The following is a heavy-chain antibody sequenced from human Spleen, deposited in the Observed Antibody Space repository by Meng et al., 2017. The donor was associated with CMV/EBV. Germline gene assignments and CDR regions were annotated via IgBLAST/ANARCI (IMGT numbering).Heavy chain of an antibody. CDR2: MKSKTDGGTT. CDR3: TEEYYDFWSGCYTYFDY. CDR1: FGNAW. V-gene: IGHV3-15*01. D-gene: IGHD3-3*01. J-gene: IGHJ4*02. Sequence: FGNAWMSAVRQAPGKGLEWVGRMKSKTDGGTTDYAAQVKGRITMSRDDSKNTLYLQMNSLKTEDTAVYYCTEEYYDFWSGCYTYFDYWGQGTLVTVSS.